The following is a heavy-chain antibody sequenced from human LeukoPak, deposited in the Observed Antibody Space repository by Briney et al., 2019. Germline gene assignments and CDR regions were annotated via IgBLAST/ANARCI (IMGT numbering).Heavy chain of an antibody. CDR3: ARVYSGSYLGYFDY. Sequence: PPETLSLTCAVSGYSISSGYYWGWIRQPPGKGLEWIGSIYHSGSTYYNPSLKSRVTISVDTSKNQFSLKLSSVTAADTAVYYCARVYSGSYLGYFDYWGQGTLVTVSS. CDR1: GYSISSGYY. J-gene: IGHJ4*02. D-gene: IGHD1-26*01. CDR2: IYHSGST. V-gene: IGHV4-38-2*01.